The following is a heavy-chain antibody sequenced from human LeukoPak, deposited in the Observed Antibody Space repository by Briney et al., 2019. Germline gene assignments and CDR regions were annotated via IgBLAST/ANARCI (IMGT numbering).Heavy chain of an antibody. V-gene: IGHV3-21*01. CDR2: IGASGSDM. D-gene: IGHD3-16*02. Sequence: PGGSLRLSCAASGFTFSTSTMNWVRQAPGRGLEWFSSIGASGSDMYYAASVKGRFTISRDNAKNSLFLQLNSLRAEDTATYYCVRGDHREDWGQGTLVTVSS. J-gene: IGHJ4*02. CDR1: GFTFSTST. CDR3: VRGDHRED.